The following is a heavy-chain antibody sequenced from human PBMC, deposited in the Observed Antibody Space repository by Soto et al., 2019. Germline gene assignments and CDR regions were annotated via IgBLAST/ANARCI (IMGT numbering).Heavy chain of an antibody. CDR3: ARDRYYYDSSGYFTRAY. Sequence: EVQLLESGGGLVQPGGSLRLSCEASGFTFTNYAMSWVRQAPGEGLEWVSRINSDGSSTSYADSVKGRFTISRDNAKNTLYVQMNSLRAEDTAVYYCARDRYYYDSSGYFTRAYWGQGTLVTVSS. CDR2: INSDGSST. J-gene: IGHJ4*02. D-gene: IGHD3-22*01. CDR1: GFTFTNYA. V-gene: IGHV3-74*01.